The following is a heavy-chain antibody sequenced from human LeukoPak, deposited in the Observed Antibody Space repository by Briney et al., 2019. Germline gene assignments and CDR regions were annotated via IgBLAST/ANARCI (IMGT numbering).Heavy chain of an antibody. D-gene: IGHD3-10*01. CDR1: GFTFSSYS. Sequence: GGSLRLSCAASGFTFSSYSMNWVREAPGKGLEWVSYISSSSSTIYYADSVKGRFTISRDNAKNSLYLQMNSLRAEDTAVYYCASPYGSGSYYSDYYYGMDVWGQGTTVTVSS. CDR2: ISSSSSTI. J-gene: IGHJ6*02. V-gene: IGHV3-48*01. CDR3: ASPYGSGSYYSDYYYGMDV.